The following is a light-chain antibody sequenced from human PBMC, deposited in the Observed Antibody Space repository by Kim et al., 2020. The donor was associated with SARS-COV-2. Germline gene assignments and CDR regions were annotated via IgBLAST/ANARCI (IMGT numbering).Light chain of an antibody. V-gene: IGLV2-14*03. CDR2: DVS. CDR3: SSYTGSSTLVV. Sequence: QSALTQPASVSGSPGQLITISCTGTSSDVGGYNYVSWYQQHPGKAPKLMIYDVSNRPSGVSNRFSGSKSGNTASLSISGLQAADEADYYCSSYTGSSTLVVFGGGTQLTVL. J-gene: IGLJ2*01. CDR1: SSDVGGYNY.